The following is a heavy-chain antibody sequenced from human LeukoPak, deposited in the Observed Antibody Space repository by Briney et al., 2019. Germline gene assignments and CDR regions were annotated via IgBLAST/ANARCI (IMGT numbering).Heavy chain of an antibody. CDR2: IRYDGSNK. CDR3: ARDRGIAVRY. V-gene: IGHV3-30*02. J-gene: IGHJ4*02. Sequence: GGSLRLSCAASGFTFSSYGMHWVRQAPGKGLEWVAFIRYDGSNKYYADSVKGRFTISRDNSKNTLYLQMNSLRAEDTAVYYCARDRGIAVRYWGQGTLVTVSS. CDR1: GFTFSSYG. D-gene: IGHD6-19*01.